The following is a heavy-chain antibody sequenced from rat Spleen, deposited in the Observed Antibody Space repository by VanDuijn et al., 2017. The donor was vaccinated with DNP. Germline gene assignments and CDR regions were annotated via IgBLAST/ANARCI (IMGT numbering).Heavy chain of an antibody. V-gene: IGHV5-19*01. CDR1: GFTFSNYG. CDR3: ATEYRYNHLDY. Sequence: EVQLVESGGGLVQPGRSLKLSCAASGFTFSNYGMHWIRQAPTKGLEWVASISPSGGSTYYRVSVKGRFTISRDNAKSTLYLQMDSLRSEDTATYFCATEYRYNHLDYWGQGVMVTVSS. J-gene: IGHJ2*01. D-gene: IGHD1-5*01. CDR2: ISPSGGST.